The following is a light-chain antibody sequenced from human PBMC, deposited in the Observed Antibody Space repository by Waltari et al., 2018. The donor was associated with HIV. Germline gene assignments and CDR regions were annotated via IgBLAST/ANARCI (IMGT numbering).Light chain of an antibody. Sequence: DIQMTQSPFSLSASVGVRVTITCQASQDIKHYLNWYQQKPGKAPRLLIYDASSLETGVPSRFSGSGSGTHFTLTISSLRPEDTATYYCQQYDDLEYTFGQGTTLEMK. V-gene: IGKV1-33*01. CDR2: DAS. J-gene: IGKJ2*01. CDR1: QDIKHY. CDR3: QQYDDLEYT.